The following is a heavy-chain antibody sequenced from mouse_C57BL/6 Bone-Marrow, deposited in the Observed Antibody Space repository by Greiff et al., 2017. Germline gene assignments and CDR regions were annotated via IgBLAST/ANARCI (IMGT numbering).Heavy chain of an antibody. V-gene: IGHV1-15*01. CDR2: IDPETGGT. CDR1: GYTFTDYE. D-gene: IGHD1-1*01. J-gene: IGHJ1*03. Sequence: VQRVESGAELVRPGASVTLSCKASGYTFTDYEMHWVKQTPVHGLEWIGAIDPETGGTAYNQKFKGKAILTADKSSSTAYMELRSLTSEDSAVYYCTRWDGSSYDWYFDVWGTGTTVTVSS. CDR3: TRWDGSSYDWYFDV.